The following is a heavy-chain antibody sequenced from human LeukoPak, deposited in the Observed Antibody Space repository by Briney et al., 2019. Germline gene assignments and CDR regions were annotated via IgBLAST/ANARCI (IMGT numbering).Heavy chain of an antibody. J-gene: IGHJ4*02. CDR3: AKVSLGYCSSTSCKKLGDY. D-gene: IGHD2-2*01. V-gene: IGHV3-30*02. CDR1: GFTFSSYG. CDR2: IRYDGSNK. Sequence: GGSLRLSCAASGFTFSSYGMHWVRQAPGKGLEWVAFIRYDGSNKYYADSVKGRFTISRDNSKNTLYLQMNSLRAEDTAVYYCAKVSLGYCSSTSCKKLGDYWGQGTLVTVSS.